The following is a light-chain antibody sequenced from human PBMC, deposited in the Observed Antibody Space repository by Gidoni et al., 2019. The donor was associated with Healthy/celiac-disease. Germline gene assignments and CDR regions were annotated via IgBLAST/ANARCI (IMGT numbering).Light chain of an antibody. V-gene: IGKV3-11*01. J-gene: IGKJ4*01. CDR2: DAS. Sequence: EIVLTQSPATLSWSPVERATLSCRASQSVSSYLAWYQQKPGQAPRLLIYDASNRAPGIPARFSGSGSGTDFTLTISSLEPEDFAVYYCQQRSNWPPTFGGGTKVEIK. CDR1: QSVSSY. CDR3: QQRSNWPPT.